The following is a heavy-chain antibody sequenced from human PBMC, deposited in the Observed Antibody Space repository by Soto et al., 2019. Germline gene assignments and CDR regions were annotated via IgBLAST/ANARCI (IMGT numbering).Heavy chain of an antibody. Sequence: QVQLVQSGAEVKKPGSSVKVSCKASGGTFSSYAISWVRQAPGHGLEWMGGLIPFFGTTNYAQKFQGRVTITADKPTSTAYMELSSLRSEDTGVYYCARRHYGDYSRSYWYFDLWGRGTLVTVSS. CDR3: ARRHYGDYSRSYWYFDL. V-gene: IGHV1-69*06. CDR1: GGTFSSYA. D-gene: IGHD4-17*01. J-gene: IGHJ2*01. CDR2: LIPFFGTT.